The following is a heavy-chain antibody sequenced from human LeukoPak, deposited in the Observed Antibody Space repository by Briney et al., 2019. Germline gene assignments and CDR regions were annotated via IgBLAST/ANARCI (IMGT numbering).Heavy chain of an antibody. D-gene: IGHD5-12*01. Sequence: GGSLRLSCAASGLTFRSYAMQWVRQAPGKGLEWVAVISYDGSNKYYADSVKGRFTISRDNSKNTLYLQMNSLRAEDTAVYYCASSLGGYLLYFDYWGQGTLVTVSP. J-gene: IGHJ4*02. CDR3: ASSLGGYLLYFDY. V-gene: IGHV3-30*04. CDR2: ISYDGSNK. CDR1: GLTFRSYA.